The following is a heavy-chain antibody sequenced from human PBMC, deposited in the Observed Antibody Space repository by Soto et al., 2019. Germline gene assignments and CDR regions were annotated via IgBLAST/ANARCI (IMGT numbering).Heavy chain of an antibody. J-gene: IGHJ6*02. CDR3: ARVGGCTSCSHYYYYGMDV. Sequence: AASVKVSCKASGGTFSSYAISWVRQAPGQGLEWMGGIIPIFGTANYAQKFQGRVTITADESTSTAYMELSSLRSEDTAVYYCARVGGCTSCSHYYYYGMDVWGQGTTVTVSS. V-gene: IGHV1-69*13. CDR1: GGTFSSYA. D-gene: IGHD2-2*01. CDR2: IIPIFGTA.